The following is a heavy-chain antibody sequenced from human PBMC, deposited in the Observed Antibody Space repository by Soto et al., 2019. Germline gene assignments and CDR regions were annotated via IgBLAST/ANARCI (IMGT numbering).Heavy chain of an antibody. J-gene: IGHJ5*01. CDR1: GYTFTSYG. V-gene: IGHV1-18*01. CDR2: ISAYNGNT. CDR3: ARDKHDFWSGYPPLPGWFDP. Sequence: ASVKVSCKASGYTFTSYGISWVRQAPGQGLEWMGWISAYNGNTNYAQKLQGRVTMTTDTSTSTAYMELRSLRSDDTAVYYCARDKHDFWSGYPPLPGWFDPWGQGTLVTVSS. D-gene: IGHD3-3*01.